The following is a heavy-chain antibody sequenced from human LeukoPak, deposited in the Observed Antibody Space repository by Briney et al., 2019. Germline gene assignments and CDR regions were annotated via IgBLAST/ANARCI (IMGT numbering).Heavy chain of an antibody. Sequence: SVKVSCKASGGTFSSYAISWVRQAPGQGFEWMGRIIPILGIANYAQKFQGRVTITADKSTSTAYMELSSLRSEDTAVYYCARDRESGVGATNFDYWGQGTLVTVSS. CDR1: GGTFSSYA. V-gene: IGHV1-69*04. D-gene: IGHD1-26*01. CDR2: IIPILGIA. CDR3: ARDRESGVGATNFDY. J-gene: IGHJ4*02.